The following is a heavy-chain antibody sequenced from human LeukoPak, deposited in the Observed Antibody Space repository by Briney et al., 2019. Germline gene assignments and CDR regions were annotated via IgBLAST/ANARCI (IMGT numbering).Heavy chain of an antibody. CDR1: GFTFSNAW. Sequence: PGGSLRLSCAASGFTFSNAWMSWVRQAPGKGVEWVGRIKSKTDGGTTDYAAPVKGRLTISRDDSKNTLYLQMNSLKTEDTAVYYCTTAAHYYGSGSYYIGRFFDYWGQGTLVTVSS. J-gene: IGHJ4*02. CDR3: TTAAHYYGSGSYYIGRFFDY. D-gene: IGHD3-10*01. CDR2: IKSKTDGGTT. V-gene: IGHV3-15*01.